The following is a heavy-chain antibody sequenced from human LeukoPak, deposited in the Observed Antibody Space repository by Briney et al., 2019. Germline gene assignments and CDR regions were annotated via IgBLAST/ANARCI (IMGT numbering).Heavy chain of an antibody. CDR2: IKSKTDGGTT. Sequence: PGGSLRLSCAASGFTFRNYAMSWVRQAPGKGLEWVGRIKSKTDGGTTDYAAPVKGRFTISRDDSKNTLYLQMNSLKTEDTAAYYCTTEIFGVVIPLDVWGKGTTVTVSS. CDR3: TTEIFGVVIPLDV. D-gene: IGHD3-3*01. J-gene: IGHJ6*04. V-gene: IGHV3-15*01. CDR1: GFTFRNYA.